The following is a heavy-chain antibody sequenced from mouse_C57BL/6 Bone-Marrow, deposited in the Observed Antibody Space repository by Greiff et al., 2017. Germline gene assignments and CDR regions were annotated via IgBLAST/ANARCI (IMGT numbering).Heavy chain of an antibody. Sequence: VQLQQSGPGLVAPSQSLSITCTVSGFSLTSYGVDWVRQPPGKGLEWLGVIWGGGSTNYNSALMSRLSISKDNSKSQVFLKMNSLQTDDTAMYYCATLWLRRRDYAMDYWGQGTSVTVSS. CDR2: IWGGGST. D-gene: IGHD2-2*01. V-gene: IGHV2-9*01. CDR1: GFSLTSYG. CDR3: ATLWLRRRDYAMDY. J-gene: IGHJ4*01.